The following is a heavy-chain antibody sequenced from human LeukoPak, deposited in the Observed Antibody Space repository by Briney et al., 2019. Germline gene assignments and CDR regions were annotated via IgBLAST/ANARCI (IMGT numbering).Heavy chain of an antibody. Sequence: PGGSLRLSCAASGFTFSSYGMHWVRQAPGKWLEWVAVIRYDGSNKYYADSVKGRFTISRDNSKNTLYLQMNSLRAEDTAVYYCANGYYYDTSGHYAKGPFDYWGQGTLVTVSS. J-gene: IGHJ4*02. V-gene: IGHV3-30*02. CDR2: IRYDGSNK. D-gene: IGHD3-22*01. CDR3: ANGYYYDTSGHYAKGPFDY. CDR1: GFTFSSYG.